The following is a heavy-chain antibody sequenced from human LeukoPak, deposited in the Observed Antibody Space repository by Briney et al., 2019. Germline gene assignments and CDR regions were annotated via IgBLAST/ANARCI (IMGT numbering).Heavy chain of an antibody. CDR1: GFTFSSYA. Sequence: GGSLRLSCAASGFTFSSYAMHWVRQAPGKGLEWVAVISYDGSNKYYADSVKGRFTISRDNSKNTLYLQMNSLRAEDTAVYYCAKAVADNTAMVDSYYYYGMDVWGQGTTVTVSS. CDR3: AKAVADNTAMVDSYYYYGMDV. J-gene: IGHJ6*02. D-gene: IGHD5-18*01. V-gene: IGHV3-30-3*01. CDR2: ISYDGSNK.